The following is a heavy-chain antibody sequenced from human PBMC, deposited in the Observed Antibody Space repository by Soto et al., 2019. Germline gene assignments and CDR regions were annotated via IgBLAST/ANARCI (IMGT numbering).Heavy chain of an antibody. J-gene: IGHJ6*02. V-gene: IGHV3-23*01. Sequence: EVQLLESGGGLVQPGGSLRLSCAASGFTFSSYAMSWVRQAPGKGLEWVSAISGSGGSTYYADSVKGRFTISRDNSKNTLYLQMNSLRAEDTAVYYCAKDPGYYGFWSGYFSSYGMDVWGQGTTVTVSS. CDR2: ISGSGGST. D-gene: IGHD3-3*01. CDR3: AKDPGYYGFWSGYFSSYGMDV. CDR1: GFTFSSYA.